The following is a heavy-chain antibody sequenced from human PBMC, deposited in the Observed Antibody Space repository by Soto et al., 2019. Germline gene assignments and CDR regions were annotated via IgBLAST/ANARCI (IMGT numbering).Heavy chain of an antibody. CDR2: ISYDGSNK. V-gene: IGHV3-30-3*01. CDR3: ARAPYYYDSSGYRNWIDP. J-gene: IGHJ5*02. Sequence: QVQLVESGGGVVQPGRSLRLSCAASGFTFSSYAMHWVRQAPGKGLEWVAVISYDGSNKYYADSVKGRFTISRDNSKNTLYLQMNSLRAEDTAVYYCARAPYYYDSSGYRNWIDPWGQGTLVTVSS. CDR1: GFTFSSYA. D-gene: IGHD3-22*01.